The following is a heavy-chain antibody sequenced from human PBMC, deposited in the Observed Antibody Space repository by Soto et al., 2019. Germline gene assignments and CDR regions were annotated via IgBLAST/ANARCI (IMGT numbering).Heavy chain of an antibody. V-gene: IGHV4-30-2*01. CDR3: ARGRVPLYYYDSSGYWFDY. Sequence: SETLSLTCAVSGGSISSGGYSWSWLRQPPGKGLEWIGYIYHSGSTYYNPSLKRRVTISVDRSKNQFSLKLSSVTAADTAVYYCARGRVPLYYYDSSGYWFDYWGQGTLVTVSS. J-gene: IGHJ4*02. CDR1: GGSISSGGYS. D-gene: IGHD3-22*01. CDR2: IYHSGST.